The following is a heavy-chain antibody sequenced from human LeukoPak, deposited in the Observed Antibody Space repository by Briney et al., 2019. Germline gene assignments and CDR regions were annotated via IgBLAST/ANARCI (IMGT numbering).Heavy chain of an antibody. D-gene: IGHD2-2*01. CDR2: LNEDGSVR. J-gene: IGHJ4*02. Sequence: PGGSLRLSCAASEFSFSTNWMHWVRQTPGKGLEWVAELNEDGSVRYYVDSVKGRFTISRDNAKNLLFLQMYNLRTEDTGVYFCANVPRSTVSYWGRGTLVTVSS. V-gene: IGHV3-7*01. CDR1: EFSFSTNW. CDR3: ANVPRSTVSY.